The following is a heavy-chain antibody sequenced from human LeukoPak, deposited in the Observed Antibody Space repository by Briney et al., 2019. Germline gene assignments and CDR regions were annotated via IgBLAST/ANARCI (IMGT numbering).Heavy chain of an antibody. D-gene: IGHD3-22*01. CDR3: ASSFYYDSRDY. V-gene: IGHV4-30-4*01. J-gene: IGHJ4*02. Sequence: SQTLSLTCSVSGCSINSDEYYWTSIRQPPGKGLEWIGENTPRGSTNYSPALKSRVSISIDTSKKKLSLRLTSVTAAESAVYYRASSFYYDSRDYWGQGTLVTVSS. CDR2: NTPRGST. CDR1: GCSINSDEYY.